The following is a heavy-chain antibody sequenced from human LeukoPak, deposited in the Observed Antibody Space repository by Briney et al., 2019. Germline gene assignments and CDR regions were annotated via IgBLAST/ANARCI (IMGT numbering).Heavy chain of an antibody. CDR2: IGGSGDQT. Sequence: GGSLRLSCAASGFSFSSYGMSWVRQAPGKGLEWVSAIGGSGDQTYYADSVKGRFTISRDNSKNTLYLQMNSLRAEDTAIYYCTKAPAGPEYSSSWKFGYNWFDPWGQGTLVTVSS. D-gene: IGHD6-13*01. CDR1: GFSFSSYG. CDR3: TKAPAGPEYSSSWKFGYNWFDP. J-gene: IGHJ5*02. V-gene: IGHV3-23*01.